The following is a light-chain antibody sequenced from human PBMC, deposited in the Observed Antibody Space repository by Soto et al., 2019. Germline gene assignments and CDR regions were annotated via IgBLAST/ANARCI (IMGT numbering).Light chain of an antibody. CDR2: DAS. J-gene: IGKJ1*01. V-gene: IGKV1-5*01. Sequence: DIPMTQSPSTLSASVGDRVTITCRASQTINQWLAWYQQKPGKAPKFLIYDASILESGVPSRFSGTGSGTEFTLTISSLQPDDFATYCCQRYNSNSRTFGQGTKVEIK. CDR1: QTINQW. CDR3: QRYNSNSRT.